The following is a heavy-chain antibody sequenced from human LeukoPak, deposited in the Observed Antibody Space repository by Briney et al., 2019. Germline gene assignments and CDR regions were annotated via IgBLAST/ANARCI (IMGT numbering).Heavy chain of an antibody. J-gene: IGHJ4*02. CDR1: GFTFSSYA. V-gene: IGHV3-30-3*01. CDR2: ISYDGSNK. D-gene: IGHD3-22*01. CDR3: AREGVPWGYYYDSSGYYY. Sequence: PGGSLRLSCAASGFTFSSYAMHWVRQAPGKGLEWVAVISYDGSNKYYADSVKGRFTISRDNSKNRLYLQMNSLRAEDTAVYYCAREGVPWGYYYDSSGYYYWGQGTLVTVSS.